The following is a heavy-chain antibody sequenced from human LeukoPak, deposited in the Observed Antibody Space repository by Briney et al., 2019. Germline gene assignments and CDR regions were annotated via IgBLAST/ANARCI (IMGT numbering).Heavy chain of an antibody. V-gene: IGHV3-21*01. CDR1: GFTVSSYR. D-gene: IGHD3-22*01. CDR3: AGEGYHYDTSGYYDAFDL. Sequence: GGSLRLSCAASGFTVSSYRLNWVRQAPGKGLEWVASISSGSSYIYQLDSLKGRFTISRDNAKNSLYLQMNSLRAEDTAVYYCAGEGYHYDTSGYYDAFDLWGQGTMVSVSS. CDR2: ISSGSSYI. J-gene: IGHJ3*01.